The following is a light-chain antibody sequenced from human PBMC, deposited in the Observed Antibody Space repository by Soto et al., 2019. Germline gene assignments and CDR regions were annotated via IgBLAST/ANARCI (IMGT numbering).Light chain of an antibody. CDR3: QTWGTGLWV. CDR1: SGHSSYA. Sequence: QLVLTQSPSASASLGASVKLTCTLSSGHSSYAIAWYQHQPEKSPRYLMKVNSDGSHIKGDGIPDRFSGSTSGAERYLTISSLQSEDEADYYCQTWGTGLWVFGGGIKVTVL. CDR2: VNSDGSH. J-gene: IGLJ3*02. V-gene: IGLV4-69*01.